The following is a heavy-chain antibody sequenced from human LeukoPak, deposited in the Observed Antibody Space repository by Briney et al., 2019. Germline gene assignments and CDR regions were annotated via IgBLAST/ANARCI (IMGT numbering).Heavy chain of an antibody. D-gene: IGHD1-26*01. CDR2: ISWNSGSI. CDR1: GFSFDDHA. CDR3: AKAWSGSYFPFDY. J-gene: IGHJ4*02. Sequence: SLKISCAASGFSFDDHAMHWVRQAPGKGLEWVSGISWNSGSIGYADSVKGRFTISRDNAKNFLYLQMNSLKTEDMALYYCAKAWSGSYFPFDYWGQGTPVTVSS. V-gene: IGHV3-9*03.